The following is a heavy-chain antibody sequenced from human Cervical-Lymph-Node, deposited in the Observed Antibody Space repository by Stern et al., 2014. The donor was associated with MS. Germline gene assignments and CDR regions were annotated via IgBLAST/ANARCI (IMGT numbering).Heavy chain of an antibody. Sequence: VQLVESGAEVKKPGSSVKVSCEASGGAFTRYVFSWVRQAPGQGLAWMGGIIPLFNTADYAQKFQGRVTITADESTSTVYMELSSLRSEDTAVYYCATSWHTLYYYYYLDVWGRGTAVTVSS. J-gene: IGHJ6*02. CDR2: IIPLFNTA. CDR3: ATSWHTLYYYYYLDV. V-gene: IGHV1-69*01. CDR1: GGAFTRYV. D-gene: IGHD3-10*01.